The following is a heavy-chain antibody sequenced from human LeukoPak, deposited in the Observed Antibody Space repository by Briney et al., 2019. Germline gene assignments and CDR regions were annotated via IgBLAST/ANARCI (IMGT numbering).Heavy chain of an antibody. CDR1: GYTLTELS. J-gene: IGHJ4*02. CDR2: FDPEDGET. Sequence: ASVKVSCMVSGYTLTELSMHWVRQAPGKGLEWMGGFDPEDGETIYAQKFQGRVTMTEDTSTDTAYMELSSLRSEDTAVYYCATSSSGWYYPVDYWGQGTLVTVSS. CDR3: ATSSSGWYYPVDY. V-gene: IGHV1-24*01. D-gene: IGHD6-19*01.